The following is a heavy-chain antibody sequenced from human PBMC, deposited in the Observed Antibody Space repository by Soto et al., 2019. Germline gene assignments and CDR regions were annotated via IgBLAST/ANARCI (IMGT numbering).Heavy chain of an antibody. CDR3: ARHSRYCSDYICYSFDH. D-gene: IGHD2-15*01. Sequence: PSETLSLTCTVSGGSISGSSFYWGWIRQSPGKGLEGIGGIYFSGSTFFNPSLESRVTISVDTSKNQFSLKMTSVTAADTAVYYCARHSRYCSDYICYSFDHWGQGTLLNVSS. V-gene: IGHV4-39*01. CDR2: IYFSGST. CDR1: GGSISGSSFY. J-gene: IGHJ4*02.